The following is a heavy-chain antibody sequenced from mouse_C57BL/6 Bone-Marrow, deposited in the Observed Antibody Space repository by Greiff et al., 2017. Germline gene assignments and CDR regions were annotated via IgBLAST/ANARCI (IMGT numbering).Heavy chain of an antibody. D-gene: IGHD6-5*01. CDR2: IDPADGKP. Sequence: EVQLQQPVAELVRPGASVKLSCTASGSTIKTTCMHGVKQRPEQGLDWIGKIDPADGKPKYATKFQVKATLTADTSSNTASLQLSSLTSADTAIYYCAPYSSGLDYWGQGTTLTVSS. CDR1: GSTIKTTC. J-gene: IGHJ2*01. CDR3: APYSSGLDY. V-gene: IGHV14-3*01.